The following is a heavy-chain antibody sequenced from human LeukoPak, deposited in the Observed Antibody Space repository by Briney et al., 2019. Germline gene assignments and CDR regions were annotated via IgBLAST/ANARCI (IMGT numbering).Heavy chain of an antibody. CDR1: GFTFSNHD. CDR3: ARELYGIKTGGFDI. J-gene: IGHJ3*02. Sequence: PGGSLRLSCAVSGFTFSNHDMHWVRQAPGKGLEFVSSIGAEGTQSFYANSVKGRFFISRDNSKSTMYLQMGGLRPEDLAVYYCARELYGIKTGGFDIWGQGTVVTVSS. CDR2: IGAEGTQS. V-gene: IGHV3-64*01. D-gene: IGHD2-8*01.